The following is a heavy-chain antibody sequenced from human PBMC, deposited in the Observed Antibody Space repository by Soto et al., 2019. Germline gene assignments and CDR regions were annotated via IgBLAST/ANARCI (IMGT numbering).Heavy chain of an antibody. Sequence: QVQLVESGGGVVQPGRSLRLSCAASGFTFSSYGMHWVRQAPGKGLEWVAIISYDGSEKYYAGSVKGRFTISRDNSKNTLYLQMNSLRAEDTAVYYCAKGAVTSSLYYFDNWGQGTLVTVSS. CDR1: GFTFSSYG. V-gene: IGHV3-30*18. CDR2: ISYDGSEK. CDR3: AKGAVTSSLYYFDN. D-gene: IGHD4-17*01. J-gene: IGHJ4*02.